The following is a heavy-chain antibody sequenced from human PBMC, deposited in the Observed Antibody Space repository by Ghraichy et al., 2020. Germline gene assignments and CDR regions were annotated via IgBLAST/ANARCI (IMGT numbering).Heavy chain of an antibody. J-gene: IGHJ6*02. D-gene: IGHD3-10*01. Sequence: GSLRLSCSASGFTFSSDWMSWVRQAPGKGLEWVANIKQDGSETYYVDSVKGRFTISRDNAKNSLYLQMNSLRAEDTAVYYCARGGGGYADYYGMDVWGQGTTVTVSS. CDR1: GFTFSSDW. CDR3: ARGGGGYADYYGMDV. V-gene: IGHV3-7*03. CDR2: IKQDGSET.